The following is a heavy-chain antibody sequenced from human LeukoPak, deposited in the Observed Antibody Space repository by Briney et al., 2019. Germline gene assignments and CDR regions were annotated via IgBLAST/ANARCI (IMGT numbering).Heavy chain of an antibody. D-gene: IGHD1-1*01. CDR2: ISSSSSKYI. CDR1: GSSFSSYS. Sequence: GGSLRLSCGDSGSSFSSYSMNWVRQAPGKDLEWVSSISSSSSKYIYYADSVKGRFTISRDNAKNSLYLQVNGLRADDTAVYYCARSPQGTGSPADYWGQGTLVTVSS. CDR3: ARSPQGTGSPADY. V-gene: IGHV3-21*01. J-gene: IGHJ4*02.